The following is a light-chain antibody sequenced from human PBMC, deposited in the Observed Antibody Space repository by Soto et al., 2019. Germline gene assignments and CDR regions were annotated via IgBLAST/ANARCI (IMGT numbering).Light chain of an antibody. Sequence: IVLTQSPGTLSLSPGERATLSCRTSQTVSSRYLAWYQQKPGQAPRLLIYDVSSRATGIPDRFSGSGSGTDFTLTISRLEPEDSAVYYCQQFSTSLLFTFGPWTKVEIK. CDR2: DVS. J-gene: IGKJ3*01. V-gene: IGKV3-20*01. CDR3: QQFSTSLLFT. CDR1: QTVSSRY.